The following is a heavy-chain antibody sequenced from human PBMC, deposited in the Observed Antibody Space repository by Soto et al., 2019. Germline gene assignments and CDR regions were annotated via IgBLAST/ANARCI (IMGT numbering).Heavy chain of an antibody. CDR2: ISGSGGST. Sequence: GSLRLSCAASGFTFSSYAMSWVRQAPGKGLEWVSAISGSGGSTYYADSVKGRFTISRDNSKNTLYLQMNSLRAEDTAVYYCAKVGSGGYYYFQNYWGQGTLVTVSS. CDR3: AKVGSGGYYYFQNY. CDR1: GFTFSSYA. J-gene: IGHJ4*02. D-gene: IGHD3-22*01. V-gene: IGHV3-23*01.